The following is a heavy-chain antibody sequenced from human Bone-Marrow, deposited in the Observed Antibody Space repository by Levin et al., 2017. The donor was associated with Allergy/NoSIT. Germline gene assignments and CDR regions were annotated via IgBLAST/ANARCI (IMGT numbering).Heavy chain of an antibody. J-gene: IGHJ1*01. CDR3: ATGCISTVCFGLYFRH. D-gene: IGHD2-2*01. V-gene: IGHV3-7*01. CDR1: RFAFSSSW. CDR2: INQDGSDT. Sequence: QPGGSLRLSCAASRFAFSSSWMNWVRQTPGKGLEWVASINQDGSDTDYVDSVKGRFTISRDNANNSLYLQMNSLRDEDTAVYYCATGCISTVCFGLYFRHWGQGAMVSVSS.